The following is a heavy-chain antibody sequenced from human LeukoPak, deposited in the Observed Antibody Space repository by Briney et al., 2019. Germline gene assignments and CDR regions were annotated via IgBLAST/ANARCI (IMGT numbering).Heavy chain of an antibody. CDR1: GGSISSSSYY. CDR3: ARHQGVVVDPFDF. J-gene: IGHJ4*02. Sequence: PSETLSLTCTVSGGSISSSSYYWAWIRQPPGKGLEWIGRIYYSGITYYNPSVKSRVTISEDTSKNLFSLELSSVTAADTAVYCCARHQGVVVDPFDFWGQGTRDTVSS. CDR2: IYYSGIT. D-gene: IGHD3-22*01. V-gene: IGHV4-39*01.